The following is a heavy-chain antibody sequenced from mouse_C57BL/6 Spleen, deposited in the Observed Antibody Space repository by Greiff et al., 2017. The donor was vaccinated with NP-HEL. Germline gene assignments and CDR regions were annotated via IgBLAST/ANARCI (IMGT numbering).Heavy chain of an antibody. CDR2: IYPGDGDT. CDR3: ARSDYYGSSDY. CDR1: GYAFSSYW. V-gene: IGHV1-80*01. D-gene: IGHD1-1*01. J-gene: IGHJ2*01. Sequence: QVQLQQSGAELVKPGASVKISCKASGYAFSSYWMNWVKQRPGKGLEWIGQIYPGDGDTNYNGKFKGKATLTADKSSSTAYMQLSSLTSEDSAVYFCARSDYYGSSDYWGQGTTLTVSS.